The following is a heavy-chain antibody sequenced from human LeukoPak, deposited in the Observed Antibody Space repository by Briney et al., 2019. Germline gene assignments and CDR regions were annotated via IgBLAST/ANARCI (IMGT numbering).Heavy chain of an antibody. Sequence: SVKVSCKASGGTFSSYAISWVRQAPGQGLEWMGRIIPILGIANYAQKFQGRVTITADKSTSTAYMELSSLRSGDTAVYYCARDRGSSGWLNWFDPWGQGTPVTVSS. V-gene: IGHV1-69*04. J-gene: IGHJ5*02. CDR3: ARDRGSSGWLNWFDP. CDR1: GGTFSSYA. D-gene: IGHD6-19*01. CDR2: IIPILGIA.